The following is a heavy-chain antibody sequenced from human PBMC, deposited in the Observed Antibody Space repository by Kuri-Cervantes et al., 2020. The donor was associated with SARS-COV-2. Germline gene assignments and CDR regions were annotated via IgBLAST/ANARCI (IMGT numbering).Heavy chain of an antibody. CDR1: GFTFSSYG. D-gene: IGHD6-19*01. J-gene: IGHJ4*02. CDR2: ISSSSSYI. CDR3: ARDGGPQWLVHPLDY. V-gene: IGHV3-21*01. Sequence: GESLKISCAASGFTFSSYGMNWVRQAPGKGLEWVSSISSSSSYIYYADSVKGRFTISRDNAKNSLYLQMNSLRAEDTAVYCCARDGGPQWLVHPLDYWGQGTLVTVSS.